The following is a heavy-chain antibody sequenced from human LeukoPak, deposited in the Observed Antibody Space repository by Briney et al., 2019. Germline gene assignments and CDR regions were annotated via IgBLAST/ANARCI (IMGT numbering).Heavy chain of an antibody. J-gene: IGHJ1*01. Sequence: GGSLRLSCVASGFTFSSYAMSWVRQAPGKGLEWVSLISTSSRTHYADSMKGRFTISRDNSRNTLYLQINSLRAGDTAVYYCAKDLDSTGSWPPEYFQHWGQGSLVTVSS. CDR3: AKDLDSTGSWPPEYFQH. CDR1: GFTFSSYA. V-gene: IGHV3-23*01. CDR2: ISTSSRT. D-gene: IGHD3-22*01.